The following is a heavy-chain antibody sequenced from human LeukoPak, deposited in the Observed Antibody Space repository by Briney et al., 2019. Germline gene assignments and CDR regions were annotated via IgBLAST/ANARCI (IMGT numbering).Heavy chain of an antibody. CDR3: ARGGSRYISSSGLDY. V-gene: IGHV3-7*01. CDR2: IKQDGSER. J-gene: IGHJ4*02. Sequence: GGSLRLSCAASGFTFTSYWMSWVRQAPGKGLEWVANIKQDGSERYYVDSVKGRFIISRDNAKNSLYVQMNSLRVEDTAVYYCARGGSRYISSSGLDYWGQGTLVIVSS. CDR1: GFTFTSYW. D-gene: IGHD6-6*01.